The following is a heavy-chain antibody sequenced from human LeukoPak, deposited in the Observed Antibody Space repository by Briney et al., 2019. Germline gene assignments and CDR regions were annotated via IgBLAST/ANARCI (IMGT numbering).Heavy chain of an antibody. CDR3: SRSLEY. J-gene: IGHJ4*02. Sequence: GGSLRLYCTASGFTFSHYWMDWVRQAPGKGLEWVANMNQDGSVKYYVDSVKGRFTISRDNTKNSLSLRMDSLRDDDTAVYYCSRSLEYSGQGTLVTVSS. V-gene: IGHV3-7*01. CDR2: MNQDGSVK. CDR1: GFTFSHYW.